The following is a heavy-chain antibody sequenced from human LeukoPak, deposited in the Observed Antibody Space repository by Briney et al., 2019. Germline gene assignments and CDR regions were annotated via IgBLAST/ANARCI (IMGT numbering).Heavy chain of an antibody. J-gene: IGHJ4*02. CDR1: GFTFSGYD. V-gene: IGHV3-48*03. CDR2: ISSSGTTV. CDR3: ARGGSFFVY. D-gene: IGHD1-26*01. Sequence: GGSLRLSCAASGFTFSGYDMNWVRQAPGKGLEWVSYISSSGTTVYYADSVRGRFTISRDNAKNSLYLQMNSLRAEDTAVYYCARGGSFFVYWGQGTLVTVSS.